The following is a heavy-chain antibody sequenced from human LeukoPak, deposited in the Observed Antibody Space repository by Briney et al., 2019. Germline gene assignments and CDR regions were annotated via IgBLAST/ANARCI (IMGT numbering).Heavy chain of an antibody. CDR3: AKLPDSSGYHYFDY. CDR1: GFTFSDYG. J-gene: IGHJ4*02. D-gene: IGHD3-22*01. Sequence: PGGSLRLSCAASGFTFSDYGMHWVRQAPGRGLEWVSFIRYDGSDKHYADSAKGRFTISRDNSKNSLYLQMNSLRAEDTAVYYCAKLPDSSGYHYFDYWGQGTLVTVSS. CDR2: IRYDGSDK. V-gene: IGHV3-30*02.